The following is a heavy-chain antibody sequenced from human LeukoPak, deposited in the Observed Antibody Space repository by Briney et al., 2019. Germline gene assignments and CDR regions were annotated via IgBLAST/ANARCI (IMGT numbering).Heavy chain of an antibody. Sequence: SETLSLTCTVSGGSISSSSYYWGWIRQPPGKGLEWIGSIYYSGSTYYNPSLKSRVTISVDTSKNQFSLKLSSVTAADTAVYYCARDRTGDSSGYRRAFDIWGQGTMVTVSS. CDR2: IYYSGST. CDR3: ARDRTGDSSGYRRAFDI. D-gene: IGHD3-22*01. CDR1: GGSISSSSYY. J-gene: IGHJ3*02. V-gene: IGHV4-39*07.